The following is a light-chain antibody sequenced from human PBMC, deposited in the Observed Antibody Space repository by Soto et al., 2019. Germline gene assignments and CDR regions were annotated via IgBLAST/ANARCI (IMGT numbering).Light chain of an antibody. CDR3: QEYNKWPRSLT. Sequence: EIVMTQSPATLSVSPGERATLSCRASQSVSSNLAWYQQKPGQAPRLLIYGASTRATGIPARFSGSGSGTEFTLTISSLQSEDFAVYYCQEYNKWPRSLTFVGGTKVDIK. CDR1: QSVSSN. CDR2: GAS. J-gene: IGKJ4*01. V-gene: IGKV3-15*01.